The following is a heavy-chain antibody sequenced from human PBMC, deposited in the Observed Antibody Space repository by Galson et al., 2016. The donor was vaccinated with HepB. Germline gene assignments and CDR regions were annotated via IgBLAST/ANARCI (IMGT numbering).Heavy chain of an antibody. CDR2: INSHGDIT. D-gene: IGHD1-26*01. Sequence: SLRLSCAASGFGFSAHAMHWVRQAPGKGLEYVVAINSHGDITYYVDSVKGRFSISRDNSKNMLNLQMDSLRTEDMAIYYCARGRGGSYWDGTDVWGQGTTVTVSS. J-gene: IGHJ6*02. V-gene: IGHV3-64*02. CDR1: GFGFSAHA. CDR3: ARGRGGSYWDGTDV.